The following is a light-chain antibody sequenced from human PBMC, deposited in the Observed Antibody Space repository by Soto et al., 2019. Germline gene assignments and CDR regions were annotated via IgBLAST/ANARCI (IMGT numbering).Light chain of an antibody. V-gene: IGKV3-15*01. CDR1: QDVGSL. J-gene: IGKJ5*01. Sequence: EVVMTQSPATLSVSPVEGATLSCRASQDVGSLVAWYQQKPGQAPRLLIYRVSTRATDIAARFTGSGSGTDFTLSISSLQTEDFAVYYCQQYYHWPITFGPGTRLEIK. CDR2: RVS. CDR3: QQYYHWPIT.